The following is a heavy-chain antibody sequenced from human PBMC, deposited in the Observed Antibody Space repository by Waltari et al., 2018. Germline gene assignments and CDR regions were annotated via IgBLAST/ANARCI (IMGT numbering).Heavy chain of an antibody. CDR1: GYIFTTYY. V-gene: IGHV1-46*03. CDR2: INTNDGGT. Sequence: QVQLVQSGAEVKKPGTSLKISCKASGYIFTTYYVYWVRQAPGQGLEYMGAINTNDGGTHYAQRFQGRVTMTRDTSTSTVYMELNSLRAEDTAMYYCSRDELEYYLGMDVWGQGTTVTVSS. D-gene: IGHD3-3*02. J-gene: IGHJ6*02. CDR3: SRDELEYYLGMDV.